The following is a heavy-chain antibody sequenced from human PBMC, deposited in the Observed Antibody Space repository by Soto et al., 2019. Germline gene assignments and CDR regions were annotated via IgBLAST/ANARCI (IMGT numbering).Heavy chain of an antibody. CDR3: TRAASSPYLSFY. Sequence: GGALRLSCGASGFTSSRCEFHWGSQAPGKGLQWISYISISGSTAYYASSVEGRFSISRDNANNSVYLQMHSLRAQDTALYYCTRAASSPYLSFYWGQGALVTVSS. J-gene: IGHJ4*02. D-gene: IGHD6-6*01. CDR1: GFTSSRCE. CDR2: ISISGSTA. V-gene: IGHV3-48*03.